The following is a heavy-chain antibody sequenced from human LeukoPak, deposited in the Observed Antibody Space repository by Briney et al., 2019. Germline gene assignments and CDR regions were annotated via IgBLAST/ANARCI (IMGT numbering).Heavy chain of an antibody. CDR1: GFSLSSYT. Sequence: GGSLRLSCAASGFSLSSYTMKWVRQAPGKGLEWVSSISSSSSYLYYADLVKGRFTISRDNAKNSLHLQMNSLSAEDTAVYYCASQGGFDDWGQGTLVTVSS. CDR3: ASQGGFDD. CDR2: ISSSSSYL. V-gene: IGHV3-21*01. J-gene: IGHJ4*02. D-gene: IGHD2-15*01.